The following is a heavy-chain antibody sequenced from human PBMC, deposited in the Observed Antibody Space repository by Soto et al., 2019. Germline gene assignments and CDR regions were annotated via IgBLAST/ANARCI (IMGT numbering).Heavy chain of an antibody. J-gene: IGHJ6*02. V-gene: IGHV3-23*01. CDR2: ISGSGGST. D-gene: IGHD6-19*01. CDR1: GFTFSSYA. Sequence: EVQLLESGGGLVQPGGSLRLSCAASGFTFSSYAMSWVRQAPGKGLEWVSAISGSGGSTYYADSVKGRFTISRDNAKNSLYLQMNSLRAEDTAVYYCARSRGGQWLVTSYYYGMDVWGQGTTVTVSS. CDR3: ARSRGGQWLVTSYYYGMDV.